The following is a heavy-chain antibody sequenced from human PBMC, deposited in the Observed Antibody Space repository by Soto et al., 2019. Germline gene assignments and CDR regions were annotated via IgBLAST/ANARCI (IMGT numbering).Heavy chain of an antibody. J-gene: IGHJ4*02. V-gene: IGHV4-59*01. CDR2: MDYSGST. CDR1: GGSMSSFY. Sequence: SETLSLTCTVSGGSMSSFYWSWIRQPPGKGLEWIGYMDYSGSTSYNPSLKSRVTISVDTSKKQFYLKLSSVTAADTAVYYCARQYTSANFFDYWGQGTLVTVSS. D-gene: IGHD2-2*01. CDR3: ARQYTSANFFDY.